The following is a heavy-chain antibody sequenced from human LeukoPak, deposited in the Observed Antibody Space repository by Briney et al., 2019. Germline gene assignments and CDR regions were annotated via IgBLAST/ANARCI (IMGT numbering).Heavy chain of an antibody. CDR2: IWYDGSNK. Sequence: HAGGSLRLSCAASGFTFSSYGMHWVRQAPGKGLEWVAVIWYDGSNKYYADSVKGRFTISRDNSKNTLYLQMNSPRAEDTAVYYCTRDGDSGYDPAFFENWGQGTLVTVSS. D-gene: IGHD5-12*01. CDR3: TRDGDSGYDPAFFEN. CDR1: GFTFSSYG. J-gene: IGHJ4*02. V-gene: IGHV3-33*01.